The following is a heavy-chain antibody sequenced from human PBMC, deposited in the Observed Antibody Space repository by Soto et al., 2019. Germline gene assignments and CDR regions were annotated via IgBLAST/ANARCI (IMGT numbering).Heavy chain of an antibody. J-gene: IGHJ4*02. CDR3: ARVRGRVPAAITGTTGGPFDY. D-gene: IGHD2-2*02. Sequence: SVKVSCKASGGTFSSYAISWVRQAPGQGLEWMGGIIPIFGTANYAQKFQGRVTITADKSTSTAYMELSSLRSEDTAVYYCARVRGRVPAAITGTTGGPFDYWGQGTLVTVSS. V-gene: IGHV1-69*06. CDR1: GGTFSSYA. CDR2: IIPIFGTA.